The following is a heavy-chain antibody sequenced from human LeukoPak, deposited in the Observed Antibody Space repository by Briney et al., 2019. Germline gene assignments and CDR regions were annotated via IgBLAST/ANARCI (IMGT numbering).Heavy chain of an antibody. Sequence: PSETLSLTCAVYGGSFSGYYWSWNRQPPGKGLEWIGEINHSGSTNYNPSLKGRVTISVDTSKNQFSLKLSSVTAADTAVYYCARVAIAVAGTLDYWGQGTLVTVSS. CDR1: GGSFSGYY. D-gene: IGHD6-19*01. CDR3: ARVAIAVAGTLDY. CDR2: INHSGST. J-gene: IGHJ4*02. V-gene: IGHV4-34*01.